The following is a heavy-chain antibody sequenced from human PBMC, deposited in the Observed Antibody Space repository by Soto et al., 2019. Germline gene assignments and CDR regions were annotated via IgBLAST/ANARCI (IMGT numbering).Heavy chain of an antibody. Sequence: GGSLRLSCAASGFTFSSYAMSWVRQAPGKGLEWVSAISGSGGSTYYADSVKGRFTISRDNSKNTLYLQMNSLRAEDTAVYYCAKDPYDYVWGSYRFPAPFDYWGQGTLVTVSS. J-gene: IGHJ4*02. CDR1: GFTFSSYA. CDR2: ISGSGGST. V-gene: IGHV3-23*01. D-gene: IGHD3-16*02. CDR3: AKDPYDYVWGSYRFPAPFDY.